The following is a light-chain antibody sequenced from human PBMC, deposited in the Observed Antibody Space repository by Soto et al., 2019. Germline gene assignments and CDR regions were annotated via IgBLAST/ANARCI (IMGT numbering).Light chain of an antibody. CDR3: QQYNDFPPWT. V-gene: IGKV3-20*01. CDR2: GAS. J-gene: IGKJ1*01. Sequence: EIVLTQSPGTLCLSRGARSNLYCRASQSVSSSYLAWYQQKPGQAPRLLIYGASSRATGIPDRFSGSGSGTEFTLTIIGLQSEDSAVYYCQQYNDFPPWTFGQGTKVDIK. CDR1: QSVSSSY.